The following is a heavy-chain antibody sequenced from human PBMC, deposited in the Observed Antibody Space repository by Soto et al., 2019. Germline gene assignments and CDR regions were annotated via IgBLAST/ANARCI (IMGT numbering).Heavy chain of an antibody. J-gene: IGHJ3*02. CDR3: ARMRYEPPPNAFDI. CDR1: GYTFTSYD. V-gene: IGHV1-8*01. D-gene: IGHD1-1*01. CDR2: MNPNSGNT. Sequence: ASVKVSCKASGYTFTSYDINWVRQATGQGLEWMGWMNPNSGNTGYAQKFQGRVTMTRNTSISTAYMELSSLRSEETAVYYCARMRYEPPPNAFDIWGQGTMVTVSS.